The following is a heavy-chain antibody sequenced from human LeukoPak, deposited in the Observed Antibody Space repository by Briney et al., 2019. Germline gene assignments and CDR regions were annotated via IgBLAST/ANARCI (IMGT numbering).Heavy chain of an antibody. CDR3: ASFIPKGY. V-gene: IGHV3-74*01. Sequence: GGSLRLSCAASGFTFSSSWMHWVRQAPGKGLVWVSRITRDGSSTTYADSVKGRFTISRDNAKNTLYLQMNSLRAEDTAVYYCASFIPKGYWGQGTLVTVSS. CDR1: GFTFSSSW. CDR2: ITRDGSST. D-gene: IGHD2-21*01. J-gene: IGHJ4*02.